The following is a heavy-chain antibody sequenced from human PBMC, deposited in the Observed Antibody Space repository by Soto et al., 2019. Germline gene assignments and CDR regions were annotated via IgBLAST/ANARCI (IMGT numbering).Heavy chain of an antibody. CDR2: ISGSGADS. CDR3: VRDGLDYYDTERLYFDN. D-gene: IGHD3-22*01. Sequence: EVQLLESGGGLVQPGGSLRLSCAASGFTFSRYAMSWVRQAPGKGLERVSTISGSGADSYGADSVKGRFIISRDNANNSLYLQMNSLRAEDTATYYCVRDGLDYYDTERLYFDNWGQGTLVTVSS. CDR1: GFTFSRYA. J-gene: IGHJ4*02. V-gene: IGHV3-23*01.